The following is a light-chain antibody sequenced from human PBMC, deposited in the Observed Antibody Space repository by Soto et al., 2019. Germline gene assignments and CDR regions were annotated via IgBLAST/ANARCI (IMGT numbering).Light chain of an antibody. V-gene: IGLV2-11*01. CDR2: DVS. CDR3: CSYARSCSNV. J-gene: IGLJ6*01. Sequence: QSVLPLPRAVSGSPGQSLTISCTVSSSDVGGYNYVPWYQQHPGKAPKLMIYDVSKRLSGVPDRFYGSKSGNKASLTISGLQAEHEADYYCCSYARSCSNVFGCGIQVTVL. CDR1: SSDVGGYNY.